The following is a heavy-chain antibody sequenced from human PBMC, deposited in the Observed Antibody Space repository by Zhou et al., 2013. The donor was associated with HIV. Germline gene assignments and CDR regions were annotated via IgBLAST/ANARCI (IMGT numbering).Heavy chain of an antibody. CDR2: ISVDTGDT. J-gene: IGHJ4*02. D-gene: IGHD1-1*01. CDR3: ATQLSLDN. CDR1: GYTFTNYG. Sequence: QVQLVQSGAEMKKPGASVKVSCKTSGYTFTNYGISWVRQAPGQGLEWMGWISVDTGDTNYAQKFQDRVTMATDTSTSTAYMELKSLRSDDTAMYYCATQLSLDNWGQGTRVNRLL. V-gene: IGHV1-18*01.